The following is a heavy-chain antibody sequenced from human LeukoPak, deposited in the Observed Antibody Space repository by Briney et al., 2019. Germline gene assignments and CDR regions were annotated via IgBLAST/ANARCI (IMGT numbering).Heavy chain of an antibody. CDR1: GYTFTSYY. D-gene: IGHD3-9*01. V-gene: IGHV1-46*01. CDR3: ARDQGLTGYFDY. CDR2: INPSGGST. Sequence: ASVKVSCKASGYTFTSYYMHWVRQAPGQGLEWMGIINPSGGSTSYAQKFQGRVTMTRDTSTTTVYMELSSLRSEDTAVYYCARDQGLTGYFDYWGQGILVTVSS. J-gene: IGHJ4*02.